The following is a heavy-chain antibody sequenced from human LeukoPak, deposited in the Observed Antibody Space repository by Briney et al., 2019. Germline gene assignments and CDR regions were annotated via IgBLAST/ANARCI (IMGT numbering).Heavy chain of an antibody. CDR3: ARVSYDSSGYEYYFDY. V-gene: IGHV4-59*01. CDR2: IYYSGST. D-gene: IGHD3-22*01. CDR1: GGSISSYY. J-gene: IGHJ4*02. Sequence: SETLSLTYTVSGGSISSYYWSWIRQPPGKGLEWIGYIYYSGSTNYNPSLKSRVTISVDTSKNQFSLKLSSVTAADTAVYYCARVSYDSSGYEYYFDYWGQGTLVTVSS.